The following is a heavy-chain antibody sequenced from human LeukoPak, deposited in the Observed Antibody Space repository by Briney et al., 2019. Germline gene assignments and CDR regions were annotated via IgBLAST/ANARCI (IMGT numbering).Heavy chain of an antibody. CDR3: ASTLSEDSSGLYWYFDL. V-gene: IGHV4-61*01. CDR1: GGSISSGSYY. CDR2: IYYSGST. Sequence: PSQTLSLTCSVSGGSISSGSYYWSWIRQPPGKGLEWIGYIYYSGSTNYNPSLKSRVTISVDTSKNQFSLKLSSVTAADTAVYYCASTLSEDSSGLYWYFDLWGRGTLVTVSS. D-gene: IGHD3-22*01. J-gene: IGHJ2*01.